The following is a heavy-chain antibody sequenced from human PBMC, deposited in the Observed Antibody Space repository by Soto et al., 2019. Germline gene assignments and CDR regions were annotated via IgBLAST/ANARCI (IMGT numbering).Heavy chain of an antibody. CDR2: IYPGDSDT. CDR3: ARGEVYGSGSYYNLLRNGMDV. Sequence: PGESLKISCQGSGYIFTNYWIGWVRQMPGKGLEWMGIIYPGDSDTRYSPSFQGQVTISADKSISTAYLQWSSLKASDTAMYYCARGEVYGSGSYYNLLRNGMDVWGQGTTVTVSS. D-gene: IGHD3-10*01. CDR1: GYIFTNYW. J-gene: IGHJ6*02. V-gene: IGHV5-51*01.